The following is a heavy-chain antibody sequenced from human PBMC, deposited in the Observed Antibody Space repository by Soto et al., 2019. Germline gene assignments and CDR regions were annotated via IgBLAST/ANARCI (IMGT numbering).Heavy chain of an antibody. J-gene: IGHJ4*02. CDR3: ARDQYCSGGSCYRYFDY. CDR1: GFTFSSYG. V-gene: IGHV3-33*01. Sequence: GGSLRLSCAASGFTFSSYGMHWVRQAPGKGLEWVAVIWYDGSNKYYADSVKGRFTISRDNSKNTLYLQMNGLRAEDTAVYYCARDQYCSGGSCYRYFDYWGQGTLVTVSS. D-gene: IGHD2-15*01. CDR2: IWYDGSNK.